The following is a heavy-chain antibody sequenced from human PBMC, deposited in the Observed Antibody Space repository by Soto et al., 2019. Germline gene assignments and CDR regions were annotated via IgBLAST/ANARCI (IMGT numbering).Heavy chain of an antibody. J-gene: IGHJ4*02. V-gene: IGHV4-59*01. CDR2: IYYSGST. Sequence: PSETLSLTCPVSGGSISSYYWSWIRQPPGKGLEWIGYIYYSGSTNYNPSLKSRVTISVDTSKNQFSLKLSSVTAADTAVYYCARTSYYFDYWGQGTLVTVSS. CDR1: GGSISSYY. D-gene: IGHD1-26*01. CDR3: ARTSYYFDY.